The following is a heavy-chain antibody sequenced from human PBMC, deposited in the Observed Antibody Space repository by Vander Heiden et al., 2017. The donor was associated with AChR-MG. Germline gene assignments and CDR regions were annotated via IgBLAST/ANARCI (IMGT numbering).Heavy chain of an antibody. CDR2: INHSGST. D-gene: IGHD2-2*01. CDR3: ARARKDIVVVPAAIEDGFDY. Sequence: QVQLQQWGAGLLKPSETLSLTCAVYGGSFSGYYWGWIRQPPGKGLEWIGEINHSGSTNYNPSLKSRVTISVDTSKNQFSLKLSSVTAADTAVYYCARARKDIVVVPAAIEDGFDYWGQGTLVTVSS. CDR1: GGSFSGYY. V-gene: IGHV4-34*01. J-gene: IGHJ4*02.